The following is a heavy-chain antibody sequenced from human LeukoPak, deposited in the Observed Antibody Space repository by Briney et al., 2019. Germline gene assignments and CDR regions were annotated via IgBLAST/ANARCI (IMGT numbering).Heavy chain of an antibody. CDR1: GGSIYGGGYY. D-gene: IGHD1-1*01. CDR2: IYHSGTT. V-gene: IGHV4-30-2*02. Sequence: SETLSLTCTVSGGSIYGGGYYWSWIRQPPGKGLEWIGYIYHSGTTYYNPSLKSRVTISVDTSKNQFSLKLSSVTAADTAVYYCAKVQAQYNWNDNPFDYWGQGTLVTVSS. CDR3: AKVQAQYNWNDNPFDY. J-gene: IGHJ4*02.